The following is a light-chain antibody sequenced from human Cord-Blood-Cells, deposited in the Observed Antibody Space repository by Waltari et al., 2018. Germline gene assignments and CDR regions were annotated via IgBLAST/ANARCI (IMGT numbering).Light chain of an antibody. Sequence: EIVLTQSPATLSLSPGERATLSCRASQSVSSYLAWYQQKPGQAPRLLIYDASNRATGIPARFSCSGSGTDFTLTISSLEPEDCAVYYCQQRSNWPLTFGGGTKVEIK. CDR1: QSVSSY. CDR3: QQRSNWPLT. J-gene: IGKJ4*01. V-gene: IGKV3-11*01. CDR2: DAS.